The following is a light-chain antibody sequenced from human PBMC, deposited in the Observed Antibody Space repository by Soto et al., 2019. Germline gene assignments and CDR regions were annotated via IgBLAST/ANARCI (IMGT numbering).Light chain of an antibody. V-gene: IGKV3-20*01. J-gene: IGKJ1*01. CDR2: STS. CDR1: QSVTSNC. CDR3: QQYGTSRRT. Sequence: EVVLTQSPGTLSLSPGERATLSCRASQSVTSNCLAWYQQKPGQAPRLLIYSTSSRATGIPDRFSGSGSGTDFTLTISRLEPEDCAVYYCQQYGTSRRTFGQGTKVEIK.